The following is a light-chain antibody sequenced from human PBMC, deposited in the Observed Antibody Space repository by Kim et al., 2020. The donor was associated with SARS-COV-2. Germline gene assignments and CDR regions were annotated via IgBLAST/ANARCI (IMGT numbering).Light chain of an antibody. J-gene: IGKJ4*01. CDR1: QSVNSNY. Sequence: WYPGERATGSCRASQSVNSNYLAWYQQKPGQAPRLLIYGASSRATGIPDRFSGSGSGTDFTLTISRLEPEDFAVYYCQQYDTSPLTFGGGTKVEI. CDR2: GAS. CDR3: QQYDTSPLT. V-gene: IGKV3-20*01.